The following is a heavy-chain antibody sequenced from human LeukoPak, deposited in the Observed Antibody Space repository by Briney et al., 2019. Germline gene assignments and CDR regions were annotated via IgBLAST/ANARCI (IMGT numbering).Heavy chain of an antibody. J-gene: IGHJ5*02. D-gene: IGHD3-10*01. Sequence: SQTLSLTCAISGDSVPSNSAAWNWIRQSPSRGLEWLGRTYYRSMWYNDYAVSVKSRITINPDTSKNQFSLQLNSVTPEDTAVYYCARGETFRGVIISSWFDPWGQGTLVTVSS. CDR1: GDSVPSNSAA. CDR2: TYYRSMWYN. CDR3: ARGETFRGVIISSWFDP. V-gene: IGHV6-1*01.